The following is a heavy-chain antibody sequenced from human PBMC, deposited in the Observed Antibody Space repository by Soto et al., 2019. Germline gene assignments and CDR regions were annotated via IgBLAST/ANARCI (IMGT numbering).Heavy chain of an antibody. V-gene: IGHV3-74*01. CDR3: ARVNNWNYPVDY. CDR1: GFTFSRFW. D-gene: IGHD1-7*01. J-gene: IGHJ4*02. Sequence: PGGSLRLSCAASGFTFSRFWMHWVRQAPGKGLVWVSRINSDGSNTGYADSVKGRFTISRDNAKNTLYLQMNSLTADDTAVYYCARVNNWNYPVDYWGQGTLVTVS. CDR2: INSDGSNT.